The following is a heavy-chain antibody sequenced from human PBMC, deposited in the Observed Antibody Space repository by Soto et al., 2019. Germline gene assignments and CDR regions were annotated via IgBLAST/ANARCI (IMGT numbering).Heavy chain of an antibody. CDR3: ARDNYDYVWASYRYRPMYYFDY. CDR2: IIPIFGTA. V-gene: IGHV1-69*06. Sequence: QVQLVQSGAEVKKPGSSVKVSCKASGGTFSSYAISWVRQAPGQGLEWMGGIIPIFGTANYAQKFQGRVTITADKSTSTAYMELSSLRSEDTAVYYCARDNYDYVWASYRYRPMYYFDYWGQGTLVTVSS. D-gene: IGHD3-16*02. J-gene: IGHJ4*02. CDR1: GGTFSSYA.